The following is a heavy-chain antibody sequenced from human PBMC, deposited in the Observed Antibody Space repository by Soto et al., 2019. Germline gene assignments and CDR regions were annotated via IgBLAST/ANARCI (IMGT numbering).Heavy chain of an antibody. CDR1: GYTFTGYY. D-gene: IGHD4-17*01. CDR2: INPNSGGT. V-gene: IGHV1-2*04. Sequence: QVQLVQSGAEVKKPGASVKVSCKASGYTFTGYYMHWVRQAPGQGLEWMGWINPNSGGTNYAQKFQGWVTMTRDTSISTAYMELSRLRSDDTAVYYCARDSDYLGFYYGMDVRGQGTTVTVSS. J-gene: IGHJ6*02. CDR3: ARDSDYLGFYYGMDV.